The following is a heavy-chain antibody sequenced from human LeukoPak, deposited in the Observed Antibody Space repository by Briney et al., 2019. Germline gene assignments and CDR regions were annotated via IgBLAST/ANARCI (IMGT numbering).Heavy chain of an antibody. D-gene: IGHD3-10*01. Sequence: SETLSLTCAVYGGSFSGYYWSWIRQPPGKGLEWIGEINHSGSTNYNPSLKSRVTISVDTSKNQFSLKLSSVTAADTAVYYCARGGSVLLWFGELIGSPTDVWGKGTTVTVSS. V-gene: IGHV4-34*01. CDR2: INHSGST. CDR3: ARGGSVLLWFGELIGSPTDV. CDR1: GGSFSGYY. J-gene: IGHJ6*04.